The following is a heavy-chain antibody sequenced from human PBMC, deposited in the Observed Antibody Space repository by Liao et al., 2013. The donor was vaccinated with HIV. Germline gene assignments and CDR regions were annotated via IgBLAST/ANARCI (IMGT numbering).Heavy chain of an antibody. D-gene: IGHD2-15*01. CDR1: GGSISSYY. CDR2: MYSSGNT. Sequence: QVQLQESGPGLVKPSETLSLTCSVSGGSISSYYWSWIRQPAGKGLEWIGRMYSSGNTKYNPSLKSRVTMSVDTSKNQFSLRLTSVTAADTAVYYCAKDVGYCSGDNCYSRWFDPWGQGTLVTVSS. V-gene: IGHV4-4*07. J-gene: IGHJ5*02. CDR3: AKDVGYCSGDNCYSRWFDP.